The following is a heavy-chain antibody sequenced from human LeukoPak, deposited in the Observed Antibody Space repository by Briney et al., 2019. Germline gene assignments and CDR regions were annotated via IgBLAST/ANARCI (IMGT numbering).Heavy chain of an antibody. Sequence: SETLSLTCTVSGGSISSYYWSWIRQPPGKGLEWIGYIYYSGSTNYNPSLKSRVTISLDTSKNQFSRKLTSVTAADTAVYYCARSRYDDAFDIWGQGTVVTVSS. V-gene: IGHV4-59*01. CDR2: IYYSGST. CDR1: GGSISSYY. D-gene: IGHD3-9*01. J-gene: IGHJ3*02. CDR3: ARSRYDDAFDI.